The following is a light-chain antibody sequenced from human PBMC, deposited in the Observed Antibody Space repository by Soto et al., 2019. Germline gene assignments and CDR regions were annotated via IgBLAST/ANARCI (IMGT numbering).Light chain of an antibody. CDR3: AAWDDSLKGGM. Sequence: QSVLTQPPSASGTPGQRATISCSGSNSNIGSNTVSWYQQFSGTAPKLLIHNNNLRSSGVPDRFSGSKSGTSASLAISGLQSEDEADYYCAAWDDSLKGGMFGGGTKVTVL. J-gene: IGLJ3*02. CDR1: NSNIGSNT. CDR2: NNN. V-gene: IGLV1-44*01.